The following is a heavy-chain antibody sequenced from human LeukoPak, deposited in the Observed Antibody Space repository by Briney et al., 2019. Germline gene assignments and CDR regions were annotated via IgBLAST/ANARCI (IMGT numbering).Heavy chain of an antibody. D-gene: IGHD3-22*01. J-gene: IGHJ4*02. CDR2: INPSGGST. CDR1: GYTFTTYY. V-gene: IGHV1-46*01. Sequence: GASVKVSCKASGYTFTTYYMHWVRQAPGQGLEWMGIINPSGGSTTYAQKFQGRVTMTGDTSTSTFYMELSSLRSEDTAVYYCARDLYYYDSSGHYRQTYFDYWGQGTLVTVSS. CDR3: ARDLYYYDSSGHYRQTYFDY.